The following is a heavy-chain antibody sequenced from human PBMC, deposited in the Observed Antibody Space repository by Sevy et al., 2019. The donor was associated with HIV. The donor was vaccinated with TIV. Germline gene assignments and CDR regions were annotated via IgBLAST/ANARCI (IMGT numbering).Heavy chain of an antibody. CDR2: ISGSGGST. D-gene: IGHD1-26*01. CDR3: RGVGTTTAFDF. Sequence: PQRGSLRLSCGASGLIFNSYAMSWVRQAPGKGLEWVLGISGSGGSTYYADSVKGRFTISRDNFNKMLYLEMNSLRGEDTAVYYCRGVGTTTAFDFWGPGTLVTVSS. J-gene: IGHJ4*02. V-gene: IGHV3-23*01. CDR1: GLIFNSYA.